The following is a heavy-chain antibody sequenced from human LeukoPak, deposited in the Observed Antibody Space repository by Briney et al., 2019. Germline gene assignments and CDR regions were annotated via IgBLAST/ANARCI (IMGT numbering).Heavy chain of an antibody. V-gene: IGHV1-18*01. J-gene: IGHJ3*02. CDR1: GGTFSSYG. CDR3: ASPGVTGTLDAFDI. CDR2: ISAYNGNT. Sequence: GASVKVSCKASGGTFSSYGISWVRQAPGQGLEWMGWISAYNGNTNYAQKLQGRVTMTTDTSTSTAYMELRSLRSDDTAVYYCASPGVTGTLDAFDIWGQGTMVTVSS. D-gene: IGHD1-7*01.